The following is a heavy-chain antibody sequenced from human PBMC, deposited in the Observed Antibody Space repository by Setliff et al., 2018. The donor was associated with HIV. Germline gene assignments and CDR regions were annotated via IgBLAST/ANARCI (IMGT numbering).Heavy chain of an antibody. V-gene: IGHV1-69*05. CDR2: IIPMYGVT. Sequence: SVKVSCKASGGTFSSYVISWVRQAPGQGPEWMGGIIPMYGVTNYAQKFQGRVTITTDESTSTAYMELSSLRSEDTAMYYCAAAVSFCDSTSCSHYFDYWGPGTLVTVS. CDR3: AAAVSFCDSTSCSHYFDY. J-gene: IGHJ4*02. CDR1: GGTFSSYV. D-gene: IGHD2-2*01.